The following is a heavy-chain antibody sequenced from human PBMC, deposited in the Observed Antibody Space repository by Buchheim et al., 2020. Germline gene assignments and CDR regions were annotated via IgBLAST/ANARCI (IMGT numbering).Heavy chain of an antibody. D-gene: IGHD3-3*01. V-gene: IGHV3-7*04. CDR1: GFTFSSYG. CDR3: ARVFTNFGVVSYGMDF. J-gene: IGHJ6*02. CDR2: IKQDGSEK. Sequence: EVQLVESGGGLVQPGGSLRLSCAASGFTFSSYGMSWVRQAPGKGLEWVANIKQDGSEKYYVDSVKGRFTISRDNAKNSLYLQMNSMRAEDTAVYYCARVFTNFGVVSYGMDFWGQGT.